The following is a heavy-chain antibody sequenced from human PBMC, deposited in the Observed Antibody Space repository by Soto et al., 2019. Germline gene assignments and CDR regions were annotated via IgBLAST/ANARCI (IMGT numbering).Heavy chain of an antibody. CDR3: TKDVTGDIGADF. Sequence: EVRLLESGGGLVQPGGSLRLSCVASGFDFSTYAMSWVRQAPGKGLEWVSVIGEGGVSRVYADAVKGRFTTSRDDSKNTLYLQMNSLRAEDTATYYCTKDVTGDIGADFWGQGTPVTVSS. J-gene: IGHJ4*02. CDR1: GFDFSTYA. CDR2: IGEGGVSR. D-gene: IGHD2-21*02. V-gene: IGHV3-23*01.